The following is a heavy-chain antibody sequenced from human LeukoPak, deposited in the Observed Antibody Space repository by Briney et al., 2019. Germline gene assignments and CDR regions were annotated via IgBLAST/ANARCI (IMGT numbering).Heavy chain of an antibody. D-gene: IGHD5-12*01. V-gene: IGHV4-34*01. CDR2: INHSGST. CDR3: ARGLYSGYPY. CDR1: GGSFSGYY. Sequence: SETLSLTCAVYGGSFSGYYWSWIRQPPGKGLEWIGEINHSGSTNYNPSLKSRVTILVDTSKNQFSLKLSSVTAADTAVYYCARGLYSGYPYWGQGTLVTVSS. J-gene: IGHJ4*02.